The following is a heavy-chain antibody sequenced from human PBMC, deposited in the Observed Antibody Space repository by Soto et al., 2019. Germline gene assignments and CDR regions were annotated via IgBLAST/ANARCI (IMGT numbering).Heavy chain of an antibody. CDR3: ARKVSGSTGRPDLWYFDL. J-gene: IGHJ2*01. D-gene: IGHD3-10*01. Sequence: EVQLLDSGGGLVQPGGSLRLSCAASGFTFSGYALTWVRQAPGKGLEWVSAISGGGVATFYADSVKGRFTIFRDNSKNTLYLQMNTLRAEDTAVYYCARKVSGSTGRPDLWYFDLWGRGTLVTVSS. CDR2: ISGGGVAT. V-gene: IGHV3-23*01. CDR1: GFTFSGYA.